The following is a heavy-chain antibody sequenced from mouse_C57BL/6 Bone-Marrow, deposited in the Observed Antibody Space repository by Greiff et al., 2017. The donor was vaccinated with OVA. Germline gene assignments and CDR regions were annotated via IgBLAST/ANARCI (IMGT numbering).Heavy chain of an antibody. D-gene: IGHD2-3*01. V-gene: IGHV7-3*01. Sequence: EVQGVESGGGLVQPGGSLSLSCAASGFTFTDYYMSWVRQPPGKALEWLGFIRNKANGYTTEYSASVKGRFTISRDNSQSILYLQMNALRAEDSATYYCARYIKGYLWYFDVWGTGTTVTVSS. CDR1: GFTFTDYY. CDR2: IRNKANGYTT. CDR3: ARYIKGYLWYFDV. J-gene: IGHJ1*03.